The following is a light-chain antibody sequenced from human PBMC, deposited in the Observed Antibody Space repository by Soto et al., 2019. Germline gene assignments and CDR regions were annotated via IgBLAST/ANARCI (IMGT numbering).Light chain of an antibody. J-gene: IGLJ1*01. CDR2: DVT. Sequence: QSVLTQPASVSGSPGQSITISCTGTTSDVGGYDYVSWYQQHPGQAPKLMIYDVTKRPSGVPDRFSGSKSGNTASLTISGLQAEDEADYYCCSYAGRSTFGVFGTGTKV. V-gene: IGLV2-11*01. CDR3: CSYAGRSTFGV. CDR1: TSDVGGYDY.